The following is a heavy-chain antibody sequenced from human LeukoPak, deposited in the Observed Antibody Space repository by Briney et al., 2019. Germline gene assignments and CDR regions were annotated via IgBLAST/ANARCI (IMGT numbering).Heavy chain of an antibody. CDR1: GFTFSSYS. V-gene: IGHV3-21*01. Sequence: GGSLRLSCAASGFTFSSYSMNWVRQAPGKGLEWVSSISSSSSYIYYADSVKGRLTISRDNAKNSLFLQMNSLRAEDTAVYYCASRPYDNSGYYYVWGQGTLVTVSS. J-gene: IGHJ4*02. CDR2: ISSSSSYI. CDR3: ASRPYDNSGYYYV. D-gene: IGHD3-22*01.